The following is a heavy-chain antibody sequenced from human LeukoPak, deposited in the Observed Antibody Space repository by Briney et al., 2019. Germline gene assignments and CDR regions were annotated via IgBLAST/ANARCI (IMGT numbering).Heavy chain of an antibody. CDR1: GFTSSSYA. J-gene: IGHJ4*02. D-gene: IGHD3-10*01. Sequence: GGSLRLSCSASGFTSSSYAMHWVRQAPGKGLEYVSAISSNGGSTYYADSVKGRFTISRDNSKNTLYLQMSSLRAEDTAVYYCVTDLGGSGSYQYYFDYWGQGTLVTVSS. CDR3: VTDLGGSGSYQYYFDY. V-gene: IGHV3-64D*06. CDR2: ISSNGGST.